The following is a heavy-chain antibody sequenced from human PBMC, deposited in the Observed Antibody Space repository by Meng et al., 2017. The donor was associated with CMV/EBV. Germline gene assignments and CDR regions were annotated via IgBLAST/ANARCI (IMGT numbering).Heavy chain of an antibody. V-gene: IGHV1-2*02. Sequence: ASVKVSCKASGYTFTGYYMHWVRQAPGQGLEWMGWINPNSGGTNYAQKFQGRVTMTRDTSISTAYMELSRLRSDDTAVYYCARDEKVRVRGVTYYYYGMDVWGQGTTVTVSS. CDR2: INPNSGGT. CDR3: ARDEKVRVRGVTYYYYGMDV. D-gene: IGHD3-10*01. J-gene: IGHJ6*02. CDR1: GYTFTGYY.